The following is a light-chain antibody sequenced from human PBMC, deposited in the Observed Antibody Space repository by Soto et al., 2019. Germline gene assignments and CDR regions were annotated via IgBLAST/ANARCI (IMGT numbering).Light chain of an antibody. Sequence: DIQMTQSLSSLSASVGDRVTITCRAGQTVTDYLNWYQHKPGKAPKLLIHSASTLQTGVPSRFSGGGSGTDFTLTITSLQPEDFGTYYCHQTYSTPQTFGQGTRVEIK. CDR1: QTVTDY. CDR3: HQTYSTPQT. CDR2: SAS. V-gene: IGKV1-39*01. J-gene: IGKJ1*01.